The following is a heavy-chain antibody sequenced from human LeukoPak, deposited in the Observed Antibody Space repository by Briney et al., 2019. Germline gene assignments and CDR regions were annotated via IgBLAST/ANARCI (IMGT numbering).Heavy chain of an antibody. Sequence: SQTLSLTCTVSGGSINSGTSYWSWIRQPAGEALEWIGRIYTSGRTYYNPSLKSRVTISVDTSKNQFSLKLSSVTAADTAVYYCARGIGIAAVGGFDYWGQGTLVTVSS. CDR3: ARGIGIAAVGGFDY. J-gene: IGHJ4*02. D-gene: IGHD6-13*01. V-gene: IGHV4-61*02. CDR2: IYTSGRT. CDR1: GGSINSGTSY.